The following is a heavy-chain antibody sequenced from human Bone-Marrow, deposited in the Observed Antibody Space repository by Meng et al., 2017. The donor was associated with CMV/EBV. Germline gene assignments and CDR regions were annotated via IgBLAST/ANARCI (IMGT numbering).Heavy chain of an antibody. D-gene: IGHD3-3*01. CDR3: ARTDYDFWSGYYKGFDY. Sequence: SISSGGYYWSWIRQHPGKGLGWIGYIYYSGSTYYNPSLKSRVTISVDTSKNQFSLKLSSVTAADTAVYYCARTDYDFWSGYYKGFDYWGQGTLVTVSS. CDR1: SISSGGYY. J-gene: IGHJ4*02. CDR2: IYYSGST. V-gene: IGHV4-31*02.